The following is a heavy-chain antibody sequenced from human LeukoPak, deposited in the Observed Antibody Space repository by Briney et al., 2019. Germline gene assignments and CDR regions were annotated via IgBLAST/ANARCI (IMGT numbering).Heavy chain of an antibody. CDR1: GGSISSYY. Sequence: SETLSLTCTVSGGSISSYYWSWIRQPPGKGLDWIGFFYYIGSTNYNPSLKSRVTISVDTSKNQFSLKLSSVTAADTAVYYCARGTGAVPCSSTSCKEYYYYYGMDVWGQGTTVTVSS. CDR3: ARGTGAVPCSSTSCKEYYYYYGMDV. J-gene: IGHJ6*01. CDR2: FYYIGST. D-gene: IGHD2-2*01. V-gene: IGHV4-59*01.